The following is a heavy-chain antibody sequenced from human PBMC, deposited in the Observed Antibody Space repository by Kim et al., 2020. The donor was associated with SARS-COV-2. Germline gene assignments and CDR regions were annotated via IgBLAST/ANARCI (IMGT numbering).Heavy chain of an antibody. V-gene: IGHV4-59*01. CDR1: GGSISSYY. CDR2: IYYSGST. Sequence: SETLSLTCTVSGGSISSYYWSWIRQPPGKGLEWIGYIYYSGSTNYNPSLKSRVTISVDTSKNQFSLKLSSVTAADTAVYYCARGREWIQLWAPGYWGQGTLVTVSS. J-gene: IGHJ4*02. CDR3: ARGREWIQLWAPGY. D-gene: IGHD5-18*01.